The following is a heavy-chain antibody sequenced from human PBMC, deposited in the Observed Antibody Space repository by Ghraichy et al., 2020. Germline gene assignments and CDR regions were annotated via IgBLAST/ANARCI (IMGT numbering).Heavy chain of an antibody. J-gene: IGHJ4*02. V-gene: IGHV4-38-2*02. CDR3: ARTVTMIVLTWKF. D-gene: IGHD3-22*01. CDR2: LYHGGDT. Sequence: SETLSLTCSVSGDSINSGYFWGCIRQPPGKGLEWIGSLYHGGDTYYNPSLKSRVSISIDNSKNKFSLKLKTVTAADTAVYYCARTVTMIVLTWKFWGQGTLVTLSS. CDR1: GDSINSGYF.